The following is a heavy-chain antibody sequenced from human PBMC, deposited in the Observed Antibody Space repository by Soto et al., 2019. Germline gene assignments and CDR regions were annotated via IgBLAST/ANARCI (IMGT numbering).Heavy chain of an antibody. CDR1: GGSISSYY. D-gene: IGHD6-13*01. CDR2: IYSSGST. CDR3: ARMYSSSPSWFDP. Sequence: SETLSLTCTVSGGSISSYYWTWIRQPPGKGLEWIGYIYSSGSTNYNPSLKSRVTISVDTSKSQFSLKLGSVTAADTAIYYCARMYSSSPSWFDPWGQGTLVTVSS. V-gene: IGHV4-59*08. J-gene: IGHJ5*02.